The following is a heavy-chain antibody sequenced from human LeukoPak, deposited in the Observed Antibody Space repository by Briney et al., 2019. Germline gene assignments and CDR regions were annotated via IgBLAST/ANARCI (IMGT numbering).Heavy chain of an antibody. CDR3: AREKWIQLWLPSYYFDY. J-gene: IGHJ4*02. V-gene: IGHV3-7*01. Sequence: GGSLRLSCAASGFTFSSYWMSWVRQAPGKGLEWVANIKQDGSEKYYVDSVKGRFTISRDNAKNSLYLQMNSLRAEDTAVYYCAREKWIQLWLPSYYFDYWGQGTLVTVSS. CDR1: GFTFSSYW. D-gene: IGHD5-18*01. CDR2: IKQDGSEK.